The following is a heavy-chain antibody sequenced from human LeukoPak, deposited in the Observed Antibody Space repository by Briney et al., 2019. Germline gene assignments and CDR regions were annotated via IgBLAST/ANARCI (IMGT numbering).Heavy chain of an antibody. V-gene: IGHV1-2*02. CDR2: INPNSGGT. J-gene: IGHJ6*02. CDR1: GYTFTGYY. D-gene: IGHD3-9*01. CDR3: VRVDDILTYYGMDV. Sequence: ASVKVSCKTSGYTFTGYYMHWVRQAPGQGLEWMGWINPNSGGTNYAQKFQGRVTMTRDTSISTAYMELSRLRSDDTAVYYCVRVDDILTYYGMDVWGQGTTVTVTS.